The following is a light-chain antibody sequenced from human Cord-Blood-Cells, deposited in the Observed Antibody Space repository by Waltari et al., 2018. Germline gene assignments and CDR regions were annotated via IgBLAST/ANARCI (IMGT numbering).Light chain of an antibody. CDR1: QSISSY. CDR2: AAS. V-gene: IGKV1-39*01. Sequence: DIQMTQSPSSLSASVGDSVTITCRASQSISSYLNWYQQKPGKAPKLLIYAASSLQSGVPSWFSGSGSGTDFTLTISSLQPEDIATYYCQQSYSTPARTFGGGTKVEIK. CDR3: QQSYSTPART. J-gene: IGKJ4*01.